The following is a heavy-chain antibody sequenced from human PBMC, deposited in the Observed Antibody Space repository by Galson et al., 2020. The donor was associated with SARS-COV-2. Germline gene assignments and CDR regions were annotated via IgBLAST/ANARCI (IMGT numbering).Heavy chain of an antibody. J-gene: IGHJ6*03. D-gene: IGHD3-3*01. CDR3: AKDRLTIFGVVGVLTNYYYYYMDV. CDR2: ISGSGGST. Sequence: GGSLRLSCAASGFTFSSYAMSWVRQAPGKGLEWVSAISGSGGSTYYADSVKGRFTISRDNSKNTLYLQMNSLRAEDTAVYYCAKDRLTIFGVVGVLTNYYYYYMDVWGKGTTVTVSS. V-gene: IGHV3-23*01. CDR1: GFTFSSYA.